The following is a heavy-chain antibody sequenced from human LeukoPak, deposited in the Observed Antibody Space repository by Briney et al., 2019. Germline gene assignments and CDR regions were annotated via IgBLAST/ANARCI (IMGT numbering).Heavy chain of an antibody. D-gene: IGHD3-9*01. CDR3: AKGYYDILTTAGYYYYYGMDV. Sequence: GGSLRLSCAASGFTFSSYGMHWVRQAPGKGLEWVAVISYDGSNKYYADSVKGRFTISRDNSKNTLYLQMNSLRAEDTAVYYCAKGYYDILTTAGYYYYYGMDVWGQGTTVTVSS. J-gene: IGHJ6*02. CDR1: GFTFSSYG. V-gene: IGHV3-30*18. CDR2: ISYDGSNK.